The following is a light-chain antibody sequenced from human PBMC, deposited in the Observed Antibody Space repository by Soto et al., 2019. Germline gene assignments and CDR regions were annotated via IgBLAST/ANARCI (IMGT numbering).Light chain of an antibody. CDR3: SSYTRSSTLV. Sequence: QSALTQPASVSGSPGQSITISCTGTSSDVGGYNYVSWYQQHPGKAPKLMIYEVSNRPSGVSLRFSGSKSGNTASLTISGLQAEDEADYYCSSYTRSSTLVFGGGTKLTVL. V-gene: IGLV2-14*01. J-gene: IGLJ3*02. CDR2: EVS. CDR1: SSDVGGYNY.